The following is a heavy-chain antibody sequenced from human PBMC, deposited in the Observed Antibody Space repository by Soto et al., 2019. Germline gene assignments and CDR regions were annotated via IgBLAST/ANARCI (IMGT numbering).Heavy chain of an antibody. V-gene: IGHV1-3*01. J-gene: IGHJ4*02. CDR3: ARDDTAIGQCGRTSCYGPVEY. Sequence: ASVKVSCKASGYTLSNYAMHWVRQAPGQGLEWMGGIIAGNGDAKYAQKFQGRVTITADESTSTAYMELGTLRSEDAAVYYCARDDTAIGQCGRTSCYGPVEYWGQG. D-gene: IGHD2-2*01. CDR2: IIAGNGDA. CDR1: GYTLSNYA.